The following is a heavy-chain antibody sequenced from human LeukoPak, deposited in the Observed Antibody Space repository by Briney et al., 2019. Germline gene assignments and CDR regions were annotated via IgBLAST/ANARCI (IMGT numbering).Heavy chain of an antibody. CDR1: GFTFSNAW. CDR3: TTAYEQWLAHYYDY. V-gene: IGHV3-15*01. CDR2: IKSKTDGGTT. J-gene: IGHJ4*02. D-gene: IGHD6-19*01. Sequence: GGSLRLSCAASGFTFSNAWMSSVRPAPGKGREWVGRIKSKTDGGTTDYAAPVKGRFTISRDDSKNTLYLQMNSLKTEDTAVYYCTTAYEQWLAHYYDYWGQGTLVTVSS.